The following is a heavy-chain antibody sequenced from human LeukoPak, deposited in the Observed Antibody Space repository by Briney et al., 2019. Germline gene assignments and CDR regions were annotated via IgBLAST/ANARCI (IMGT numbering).Heavy chain of an antibody. V-gene: IGHV3-23*01. Sequence: PGGSLRLSCAASGFTFSSYAMSWVRQAPGKGPEWVSAISNSGGSTYYADSVKGRFTISRDNSKNTLYLQMNSLRAEDTAVYYCAPVYYYDSSGYYLWGQGTLVTVSS. CDR3: APVYYYDSSGYYL. D-gene: IGHD3-22*01. CDR2: ISNSGGST. CDR1: GFTFSSYA. J-gene: IGHJ4*02.